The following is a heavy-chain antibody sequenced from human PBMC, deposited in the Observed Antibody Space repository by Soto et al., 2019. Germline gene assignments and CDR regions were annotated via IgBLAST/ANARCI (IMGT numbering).Heavy chain of an antibody. V-gene: IGHV1-69*01. J-gene: IGHJ5*02. CDR3: ARDRYYDSSGYYSAPSWFDP. CDR2: SIPIFGTA. D-gene: IGHD3-22*01. Sequence: QVQLVQSGAEVKKPGSSVKVSCKASGGTFSSYAISWVRQAPGQGLEWMGGSIPIFGTANYAQKFQGRVTITADESTSTAYMELSSLRSEDTAVYYCARDRYYDSSGYYSAPSWFDPWGQGTLVTVSS. CDR1: GGTFSSYA.